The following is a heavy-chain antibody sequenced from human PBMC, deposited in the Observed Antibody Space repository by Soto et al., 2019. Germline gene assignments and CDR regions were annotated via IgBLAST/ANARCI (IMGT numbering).Heavy chain of an antibody. CDR1: GGTFSSYA. D-gene: IGHD2-2*01. V-gene: IGHV1-69*01. J-gene: IGHJ5*02. CDR2: IIPIFGTA. Sequence: QVQLVQSGAEVKKPGSSVKVSCKASGGTFSSYAISWVRQAPGQGLEWMGGIIPIFGTANYAQKFQGRVTITADESTSTAYMELSSLRSEDTAVYYCARVSVRGYCSSTSCYYRGWCDPWGQGTLVTVSS. CDR3: ARVSVRGYCSSTSCYYRGWCDP.